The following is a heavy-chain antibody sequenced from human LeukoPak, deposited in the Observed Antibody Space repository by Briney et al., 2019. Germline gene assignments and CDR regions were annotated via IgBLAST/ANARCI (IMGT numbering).Heavy chain of an antibody. CDR3: AKGHGDSDGYYYYDH. V-gene: IGHV3-23*01. J-gene: IGHJ4*02. CDR2: ISGNGGRT. D-gene: IGHD3-22*01. CDR1: GFTFNNYA. Sequence: GGSLRLSCAASGFTFNNYAMSWVRQTPGKGLEWVSSISGNGGRTYYIDSVKGRFSISRDNSNKMVYLQTNRLRVEDTALYYCAKGHGDSDGYYYYDHWGQGTLVTVSS.